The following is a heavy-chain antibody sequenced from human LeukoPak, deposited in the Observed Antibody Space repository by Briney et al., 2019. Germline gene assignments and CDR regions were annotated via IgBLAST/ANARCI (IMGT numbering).Heavy chain of an antibody. CDR1: GFTFSSYE. CDR2: ISSRGSTI. CDR3: ARFGIVASDAVDY. V-gene: IGHV3-48*03. D-gene: IGHD3-22*01. Sequence: QPGGSLRLSCAASGFTFSSYEMNRVRQAPGKGLEWISYISSRGSTIYYADSVKGRFTISRDNAKNSLSLQMNSLRAEDTAVYYCARFGIVASDAVDYWGQGTLVTVSS. J-gene: IGHJ4*02.